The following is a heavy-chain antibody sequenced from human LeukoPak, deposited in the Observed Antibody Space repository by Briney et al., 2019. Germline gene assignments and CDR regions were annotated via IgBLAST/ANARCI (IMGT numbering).Heavy chain of an antibody. CDR1: GFTFSSYS. V-gene: IGHV3-21*01. CDR3: ARDLPSIAARFGLFDY. CDR2: ISSSSSCI. Sequence: GGSLRLSCAASGFTFSSYSMNWVRQAPGKGLEGVSSISSSSSCIYYADSVKGRFTISRDNAKNSLYLQMNSLRAEDTAVYYCARDLPSIAARFGLFDYWGQGTLVTVSS. J-gene: IGHJ4*02. D-gene: IGHD6-6*01.